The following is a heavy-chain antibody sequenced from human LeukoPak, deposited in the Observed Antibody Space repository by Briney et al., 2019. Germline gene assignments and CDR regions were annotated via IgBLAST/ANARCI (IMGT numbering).Heavy chain of an antibody. V-gene: IGHV3-9*01. D-gene: IGHD3-10*01. J-gene: IGHJ6*03. CDR3: AKDHGYYYGSGSYYNVFGYYYMDV. CDR2: ISWNSGSI. Sequence: GGSLRLSCAASGFTFDDYAMHWVRQAPGKGLEWVSGISWNSGSIGYADSVKGRFTISRDNAKNSLYLQMNSLRAEDTALYYCAKDHGYYYGSGSYYNVFGYYYMDVWGKGTTVTISS. CDR1: GFTFDDYA.